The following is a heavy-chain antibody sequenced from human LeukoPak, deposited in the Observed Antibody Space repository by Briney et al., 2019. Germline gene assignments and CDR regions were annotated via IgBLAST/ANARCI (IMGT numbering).Heavy chain of an antibody. J-gene: IGHJ6*03. CDR1: RFTFSSYG. CDR2: LSGSGGST. V-gene: IGHV3-23*01. D-gene: IGHD2-2*01. Sequence: GGTLTLYGAASRFTFSSYGLVWLRHAPGKGLEWVTALSGSGGSTYYADSVKGRFTISRDNSKNTLYLQLKSLRAEDTAVYYFAKDSSAGYYYYYYYMDVWGKGTTVTISS. CDR3: AKDSSAGYYYYYYYMDV.